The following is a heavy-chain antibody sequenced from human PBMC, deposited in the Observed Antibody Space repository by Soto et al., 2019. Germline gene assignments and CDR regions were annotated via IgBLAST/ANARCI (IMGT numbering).Heavy chain of an antibody. CDR3: AKKVAGTIDYYYGMDV. Sequence: QPGGSLRLSCAASGFTFSSYGMHWVRQAPGKGLEWVAVISYDGSNKYYADSVKGRFTISRDNSKNTLYLQMNSLRAEDTAVYYCAKKVAGTIDYYYGMDVWGQGTTVTVSS. D-gene: IGHD6-19*01. J-gene: IGHJ6*02. V-gene: IGHV3-30*18. CDR1: GFTFSSYG. CDR2: ISYDGSNK.